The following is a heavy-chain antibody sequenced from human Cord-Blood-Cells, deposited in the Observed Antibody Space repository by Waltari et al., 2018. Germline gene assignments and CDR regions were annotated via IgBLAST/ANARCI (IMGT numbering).Heavy chain of an antibody. CDR2: IIPIFGTA. CDR1: VGTFSSYA. Sequence: QVQLVQSGAEVKKPGSSVKVSCKASVGTFSSYAISWVRQAPGQGIEWMGGIIPIFGTANYAQKFQGRVTITADESTSTAYMELSSLRSEDTAVYYCAYLPPGIAAAGGFDYWGQGTLVTVSS. V-gene: IGHV1-69*01. CDR3: AYLPPGIAAAGGFDY. D-gene: IGHD6-13*01. J-gene: IGHJ4*02.